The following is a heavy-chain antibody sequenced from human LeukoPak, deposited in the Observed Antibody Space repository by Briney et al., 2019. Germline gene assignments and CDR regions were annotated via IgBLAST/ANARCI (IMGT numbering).Heavy chain of an antibody. CDR3: AKDHRYYDILTGPSD. CDR2: IYSGGST. V-gene: IGHV3-53*01. Sequence: PGGSLRLSCAASGFTVSSNYMSWVRQAPGKGLEWVSVIYSGGSTYYADSVKGRFTISRDNSKNTLYLQMNSLRAEDTAVYYCAKDHRYYDILTGPSDWGQGTLVTVSS. CDR1: GFTVSSNY. J-gene: IGHJ1*01. D-gene: IGHD3-9*01.